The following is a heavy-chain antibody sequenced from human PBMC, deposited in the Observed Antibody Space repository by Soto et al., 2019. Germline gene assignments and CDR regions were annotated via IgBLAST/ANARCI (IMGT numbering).Heavy chain of an antibody. D-gene: IGHD1-26*01. CDR3: ATSNTTCPGCYS. V-gene: IGHV4-59*01. CDR1: GGSISSYY. Sequence: SETLSLTCTVSGGSISSYYWSWIRQPPGKGLEWIGYIYYSGSTNYNPSLKSRVTISVETSKNQFSLNLTSVTAADTAIYYCATSNTTCPGCYSWGQGTLVTVSS. CDR2: IYYSGST. J-gene: IGHJ5*02.